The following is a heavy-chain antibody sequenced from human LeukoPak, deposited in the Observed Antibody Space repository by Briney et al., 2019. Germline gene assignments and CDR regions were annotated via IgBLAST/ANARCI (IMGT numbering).Heavy chain of an antibody. D-gene: IGHD2-2*01. CDR3: AKDRRVVPAASAIDY. Sequence: GGSLRLSCAASGFTFSNYAMTWVRQAPGKGLQWVSSIGEGGADTHYADSVKGRFTISRDNSKNTLYLQMNSLRAEDTAVYYCAKDRRVVPAASAIDYWGQGTLVTVSS. V-gene: IGHV3-23*01. CDR1: GFTFSNYA. CDR2: IGEGGADT. J-gene: IGHJ4*02.